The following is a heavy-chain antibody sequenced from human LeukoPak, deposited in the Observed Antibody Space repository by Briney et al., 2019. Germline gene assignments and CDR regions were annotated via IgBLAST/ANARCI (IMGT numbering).Heavy chain of an antibody. V-gene: IGHV4-34*01. J-gene: IGHJ4*02. D-gene: IGHD3-22*01. CDR2: INHSGST. CDR3: GRKRADYYDSSGYPRLRFDY. Sequence: SETLSLTCAVYGGSFSGYYWSWIRQPPGKGLEWIGEINHSGSTNYNPSLKSRVTISVDTSKNQFSLKLSSVTAADTAVYYCGRKRADYYDSSGYPRLRFDYWGRGPLVTVPS. CDR1: GGSFSGYY.